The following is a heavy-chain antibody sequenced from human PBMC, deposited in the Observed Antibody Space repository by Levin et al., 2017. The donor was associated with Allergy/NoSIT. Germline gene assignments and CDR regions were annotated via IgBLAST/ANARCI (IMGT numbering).Heavy chain of an antibody. CDR1: GFIFSSFA. CDR2: ISGNGGSP. J-gene: IGHJ4*02. CDR3: AKATYSSGWYFKSDY. V-gene: IGHV3-23*01. Sequence: GESLKISRAASGFIFSSFAMSWVRQAPGKGLEWVSAISGNGGSPYYADSVKGRFTISRDNSKNTLYLQMNSLRAEDTAVYYCAKATYSSGWYFKSDYWGQGTLVTVSS. D-gene: IGHD6-19*01.